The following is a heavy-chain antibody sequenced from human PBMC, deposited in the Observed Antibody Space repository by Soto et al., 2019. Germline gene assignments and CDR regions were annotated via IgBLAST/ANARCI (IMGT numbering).Heavy chain of an antibody. D-gene: IGHD4-17*01. CDR3: ARGGKTVTTFDY. J-gene: IGHJ4*02. V-gene: IGHV4-30-2*01. CDR2: IYHSGST. CDR1: GGSISSGGYS. Sequence: QLQLQESGSGLVKPSQTLSLTCAVSGGSISSGGYSWSWIRQPPGKGLEWIGYIYHSGSTYYNPSLKSRVSXXVXWSKTQFSLKLSSVTAADTAVYYCARGGKTVTTFDYWGQGTLVTVSS.